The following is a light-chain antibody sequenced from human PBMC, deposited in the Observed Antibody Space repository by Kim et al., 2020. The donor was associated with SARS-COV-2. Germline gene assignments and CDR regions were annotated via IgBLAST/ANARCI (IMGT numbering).Light chain of an antibody. Sequence: DIQLTQSPSFLSASVGDRVTITCRASQGISDYLVWYKQSPGRPPKLLIYGAFTLESGVPSRFSGSGSGTEFTLTISSLQSEDVATYYCLQVNSYPLTFGGGTKVDIK. J-gene: IGKJ4*01. CDR3: LQVNSYPLT. V-gene: IGKV1-9*01. CDR2: GAF. CDR1: QGISDY.